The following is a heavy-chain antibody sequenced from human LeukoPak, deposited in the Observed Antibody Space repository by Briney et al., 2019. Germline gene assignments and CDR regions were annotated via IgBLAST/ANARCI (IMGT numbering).Heavy chain of an antibody. V-gene: IGHV1-2*02. J-gene: IGHJ4*02. CDR2: INPNSGDT. CDR3: ARDLDVLRYFDWLLDLDY. D-gene: IGHD3-9*01. CDR1: GYSFTGYY. Sequence: ASVKVSCKASGYSFTGYYMHWVRQAPGQGPEWMGWINPNSGDTSDSQKFQGRVTMTRDTSTSTAYMELRSLRSDDTAVYYCARDLDVLRYFDWLLDLDYWGQGTLVTVSS.